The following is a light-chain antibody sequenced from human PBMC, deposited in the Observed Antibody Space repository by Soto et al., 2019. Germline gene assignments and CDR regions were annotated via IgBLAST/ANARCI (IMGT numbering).Light chain of an antibody. CDR1: SSDVGRYNY. Sequence: QSVLTQPASVSGSPGQSITISCTGTSSDVGRYNYVSWYQQYPGRAPKLIIFDVTNRPSGVSHRFSGSKSGNTASLTISGLQAADEAAYYCNSYTGTSARYAFGTGTKLTVL. J-gene: IGLJ1*01. CDR3: NSYTGTSARYA. V-gene: IGLV2-14*03. CDR2: DVT.